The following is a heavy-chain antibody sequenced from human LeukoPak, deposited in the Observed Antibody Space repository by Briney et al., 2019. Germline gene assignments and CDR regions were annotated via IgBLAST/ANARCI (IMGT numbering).Heavy chain of an antibody. D-gene: IGHD5-12*01. J-gene: IGHJ3*02. CDR2: INPNSGGT. Sequence: ASVKVSCKASGYTFNNYAIHWVRQAPGQRLEWMGWINPNSGGTNYAQKFQGRVTMTRDTSISTDYMELSRLRSDDTAVYYCARAGTDGYDSYALGAFDIWGQGTMVTVSS. CDR3: ARAGTDGYDSYALGAFDI. V-gene: IGHV1-2*02. CDR1: GYTFNNYA.